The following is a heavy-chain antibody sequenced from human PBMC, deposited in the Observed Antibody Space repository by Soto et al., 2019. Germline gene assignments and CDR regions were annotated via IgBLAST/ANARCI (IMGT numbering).Heavy chain of an antibody. CDR1: GGSINNHY. V-gene: IGHV4-59*08. Sequence: PSETMYLTCTVSGGSINNHYWSWIRQPPGKGLEWIGYIYYSGSTNYNPSLKSRVTISVDTSKNQFSLKLSSVTAADTAVHYCARQRRFIDAFDIWGQGTMVTVSS. CDR3: ARQRRFIDAFDI. J-gene: IGHJ3*02. CDR2: IYYSGST. D-gene: IGHD3-3*01.